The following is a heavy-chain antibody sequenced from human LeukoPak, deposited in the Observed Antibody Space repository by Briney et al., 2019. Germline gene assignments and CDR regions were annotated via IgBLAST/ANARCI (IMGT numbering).Heavy chain of an antibody. V-gene: IGHV4-34*01. D-gene: IGHD2-21*01. CDR1: GGSFSGYF. CDR3: ARRIPGFIFDY. Sequence: PSETLSLTCAVYGGSFSGYFWGWIRQPPGKGLEWIGNIYYSGTTYYSPSLKSRVTISVDTSNNHFSLKLNSVTAADTAVYYCARRIPGFIFDYWGQGTLVTVSS. CDR2: IYYSGTT. J-gene: IGHJ4*02.